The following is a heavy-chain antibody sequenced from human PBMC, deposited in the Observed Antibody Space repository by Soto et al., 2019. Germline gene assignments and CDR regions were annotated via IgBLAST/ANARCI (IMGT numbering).Heavy chain of an antibody. CDR1: GYFFSGDW. V-gene: IGHV5-51*01. CDR3: VGLAARYYWFDP. CDR2: TFPGDSET. D-gene: IGHD6-6*01. Sequence: GESLKISCKGSGYFFSGDWIGWVRQMPGKGLEWMGITFPGDSETRYSPSFRGQVTISTDKSIDTAYLQWNSLKASDTAIYYCVGLAARYYWFDPWGQGTLVTSPQ. J-gene: IGHJ5*02.